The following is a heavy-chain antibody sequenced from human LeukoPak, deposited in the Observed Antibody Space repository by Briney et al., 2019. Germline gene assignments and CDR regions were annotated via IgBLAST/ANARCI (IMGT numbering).Heavy chain of an antibody. CDR3: AKGTVTGYPYYYYYMDV. V-gene: IGHV1-69*06. CDR2: IIPIFGTA. J-gene: IGHJ6*03. D-gene: IGHD3-9*01. Sequence: ASVKVSCKASGGTFSSYAISWVRQAPGQGLEWMGRIIPIFGTANYAQKFQGRVTITADKSTSTAYMELSSLRSEDTAVYYSAKGTVTGYPYYYYYMDVWGKGTTVTVSS. CDR1: GGTFSSYA.